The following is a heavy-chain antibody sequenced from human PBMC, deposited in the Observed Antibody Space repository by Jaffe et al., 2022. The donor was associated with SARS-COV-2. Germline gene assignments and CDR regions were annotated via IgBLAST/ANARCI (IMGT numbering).Heavy chain of an antibody. D-gene: IGHD5-18*01. CDR3: VKVQYSYGSDFES. Sequence: EVQLLESGGGLVQPGGSLRLSCKVSGFTFSDFAMSWVRQRPGKGLEWASSITGSGGGTYYADSVRGRFTISRDNSKNLVYLQMDSLRVEDTAVYYCVKVQYSYGSDFESWGQGTLVTVSS. CDR2: ITGSGGGT. CDR1: GFTFSDFA. J-gene: IGHJ5*01. V-gene: IGHV3-23*01.